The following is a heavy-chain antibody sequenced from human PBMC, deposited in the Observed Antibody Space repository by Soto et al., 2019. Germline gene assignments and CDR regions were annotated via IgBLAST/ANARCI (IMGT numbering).Heavy chain of an antibody. CDR3: VSDRGYGHASVPYS. D-gene: IGHD5-18*01. CDR2: ISYDGSLQ. CDR1: GFAFSSYG. Sequence: QAQLVESGGGVVQPGRSLRLSCAASGFAFSSYGMHCVRQAPGTGLEWVAVISYDGSLQHYADCVKGRFIISRDNSKNMGLLQMSSLRAEDTAVYYCVSDRGYGHASVPYSWGQGTLVSVYS. V-gene: IGHV3-30*03. J-gene: IGHJ4*02.